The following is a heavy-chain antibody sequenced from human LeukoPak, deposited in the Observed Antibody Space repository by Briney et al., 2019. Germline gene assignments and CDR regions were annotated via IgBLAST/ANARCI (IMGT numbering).Heavy chain of an antibody. D-gene: IGHD3-10*01. CDR1: GGSISSGSYY. J-gene: IGHJ6*03. CDR3: AGGYYYGSGSYSYMDV. CDR2: IHTSGST. V-gene: IGHV4-61*02. Sequence: SQTLSLTCTVSGGSISSGSYYWSWIRQPAGKGLEWIGRIHTSGSTNYNPSLKSRVTMSVDTSKNQFSLKLSSVTAADTAVYYCAGGYYYGSGSYSYMDVWGKGTTVTISS.